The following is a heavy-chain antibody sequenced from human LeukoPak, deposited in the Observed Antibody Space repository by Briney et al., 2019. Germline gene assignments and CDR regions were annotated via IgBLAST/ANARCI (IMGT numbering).Heavy chain of an antibody. D-gene: IGHD6-13*01. V-gene: IGHV1-24*01. Sequence: GASVKVSCKVSGYTLTELSMHWVRQAPGKGLEWMGGFDPEDGETIYAQKSQGRVTMTRDMSTSTVYMELSSLRSEDTAVYYCARSGYSSSWYESFDWFDPWGQGTLVTVSS. CDR3: ARSGYSSSWYESFDWFDP. CDR2: FDPEDGET. J-gene: IGHJ5*02. CDR1: GYTLTELS.